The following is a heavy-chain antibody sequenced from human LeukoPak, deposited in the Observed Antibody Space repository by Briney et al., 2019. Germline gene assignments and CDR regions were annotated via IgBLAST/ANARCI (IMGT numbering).Heavy chain of an antibody. V-gene: IGHV3-48*03. D-gene: IGHD6-19*01. CDR2: ISSSGSTI. CDR1: GFTFSSYE. CDR3: AREVAGLDY. Sequence: PGGSLRLSCAASGFTFSSYEMNWVRRAPGKGLEWVSYISSSGSTIYYADSVKGRFTISRDNAKNSLYLQMNSLRAEDTAVYYCAREVAGLDYWGQGTLVTVSS. J-gene: IGHJ4*02.